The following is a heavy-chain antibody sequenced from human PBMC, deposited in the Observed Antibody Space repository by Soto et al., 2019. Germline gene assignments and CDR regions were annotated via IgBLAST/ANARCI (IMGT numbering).Heavy chain of an antibody. V-gene: IGHV4-30-4*01. Sequence: QVQLQESGPGLVKPSQTLSLTCTVSGGSISSGDYYWSWIRQPPGKGLEWIGYIYYSGSTYYNPSLKSRVTISVDTSKNQFSLKLSSVTAADTAVYYCARDGLYCSSTSCYYYGMDVWGQGTTVTVSS. CDR2: IYYSGST. J-gene: IGHJ6*02. CDR1: GGSISSGDYY. CDR3: ARDGLYCSSTSCYYYGMDV. D-gene: IGHD2-2*01.